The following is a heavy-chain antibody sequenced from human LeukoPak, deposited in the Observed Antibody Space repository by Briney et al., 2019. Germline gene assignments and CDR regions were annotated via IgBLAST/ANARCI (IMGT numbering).Heavy chain of an antibody. CDR2: IYHSGST. J-gene: IGHJ4*02. V-gene: IGHV4-4*02. D-gene: IGHD2-2*01. CDR1: GGSISSSNW. Sequence: SGTLSLTCAVSGGSISSSNWWSWVRQPPGKGLEWIGEIYHSGSTNYNPSLKSRVTISVDRSKNQFSLKLSSVTAADTAVYYCARELGCSSTSCYLGGTSSYYFDYWGQGTLVTVSS. CDR3: ARELGCSSTSCYLGGTSSYYFDY.